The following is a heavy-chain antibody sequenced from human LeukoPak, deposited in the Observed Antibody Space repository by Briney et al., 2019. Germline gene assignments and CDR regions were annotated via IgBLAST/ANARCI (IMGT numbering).Heavy chain of an antibody. D-gene: IGHD3-22*01. CDR3: ARGRHDITMIVVVMTSVSYYLDV. CDR1: DGSISSGGYY. CDR2: IYYSGST. V-gene: IGHV4-31*03. J-gene: IGHJ6*03. Sequence: SETLSLTCTVSDGSISSGGYYWSWIRQHPGKGLEWIGYIYYSGSTYYNPSLKSRVTISVDTSKNQFSLKLSSVTAADTAVYYCARGRHDITMIVVVMTSVSYYLDVWGKGTTVTVS.